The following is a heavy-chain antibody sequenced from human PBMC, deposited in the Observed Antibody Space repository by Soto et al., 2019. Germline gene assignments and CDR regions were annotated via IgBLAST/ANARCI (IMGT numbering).Heavy chain of an antibody. CDR1: GFTFSSYA. CDR3: AKGGSSGSGSYYHY. Sequence: EVQLLESGGDLVQPGGSLRLSCAASGFTFSSYAMSWVRQAPGKGLEWVSAISGSGGSTYYADSVKGRFTISRDNSKNTLYLQMNSLRAEDTAVYYCAKGGSSGSGSYYHYWGQGTLVTVSS. J-gene: IGHJ4*02. D-gene: IGHD3-10*01. CDR2: ISGSGGST. V-gene: IGHV3-23*01.